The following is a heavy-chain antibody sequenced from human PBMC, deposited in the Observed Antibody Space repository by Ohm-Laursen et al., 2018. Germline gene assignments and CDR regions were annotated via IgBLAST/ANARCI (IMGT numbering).Heavy chain of an antibody. CDR3: AGRGY. J-gene: IGHJ4*02. CDR2: INHSGST. CDR1: GGSFSGYY. D-gene: IGHD1-26*01. Sequence: GTLSLTCTVYGGSFSGYYWSWIRQPPGKGPEWLGEINHSGSTNYNPSLKSRVTISVDTSKNQFSLTLRSVTAADTAVYYCAGRGYWGQGTLVTVSS. V-gene: IGHV4-34*01.